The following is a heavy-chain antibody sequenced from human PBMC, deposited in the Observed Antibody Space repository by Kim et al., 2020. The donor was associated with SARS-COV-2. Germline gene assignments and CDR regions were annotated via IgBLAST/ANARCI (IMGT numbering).Heavy chain of an antibody. CDR3: ARDSDDSGSFFDY. J-gene: IGHJ4*02. Sequence: YYADSVKGRFTISRDNSKNTLYLQMTSLRVEDTAVYFCARDSDDSGSFFDYWGQGTLVTVSS. V-gene: IGHV3-30*01. D-gene: IGHD3-10*01.